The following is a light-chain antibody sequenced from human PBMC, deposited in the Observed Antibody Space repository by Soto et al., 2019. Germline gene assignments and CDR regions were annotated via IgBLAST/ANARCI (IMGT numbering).Light chain of an antibody. V-gene: IGKV3-20*01. J-gene: IGKJ1*01. CDR3: QQYGSSLRT. CDR1: QSVSSSY. CDR2: GAS. Sequence: IVFTHSPGTLSLSPGERATLSCRASQSVSSSYLAWYQQKPGQAPRLLIYGASSRATGIPDRFSGSGSGTDFTLTISRLEPEDFAVYYCQQYGSSLRTFGQGTKVDIK.